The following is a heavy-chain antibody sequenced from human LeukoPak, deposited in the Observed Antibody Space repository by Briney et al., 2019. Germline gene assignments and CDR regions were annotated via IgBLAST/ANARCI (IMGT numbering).Heavy chain of an antibody. CDR2: IRSKAYGATT. J-gene: IGHJ3*02. CDR1: GFSFGDYA. Sequence: AGGSLRLSCASSGFSFGDYAMTWVRQAPGKGLEWVGFIRSKAYGATTEYAASVKGRFTISRDNSKNTLYLQMDSLRPEDMAVYYCARERYSVYDFDAFDMWGQGTMVTVSS. CDR3: ARERYSVYDFDAFDM. D-gene: IGHD5/OR15-5a*01. V-gene: IGHV3-49*04.